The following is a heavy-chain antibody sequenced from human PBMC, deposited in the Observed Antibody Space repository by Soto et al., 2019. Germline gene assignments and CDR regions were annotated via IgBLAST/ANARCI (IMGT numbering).Heavy chain of an antibody. CDR1: VCTFSSYG. Sequence: GASVKVSCKASVCTFSSYGISWVRQAPGQGLEWMGGIIPIFGTANYAQKFQGRVTITADESTSTAYMELSSLRSEDTAVYYCARDQLRSSSSSYYYGMDVWGQGTTVTVS. CDR2: IIPIFGTA. J-gene: IGHJ6*02. CDR3: ARDQLRSSSSSYYYGMDV. D-gene: IGHD6-6*01. V-gene: IGHV1-69*13.